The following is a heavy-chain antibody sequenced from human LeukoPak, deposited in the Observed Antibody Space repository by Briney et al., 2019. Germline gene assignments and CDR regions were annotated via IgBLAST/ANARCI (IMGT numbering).Heavy chain of an antibody. J-gene: IGHJ6*03. CDR2: INHSGST. V-gene: IGHV4-34*01. CDR3: ARTTEGGYTYNYLYYYYMDV. Sequence: PSETLSLTCAVYGGSFSGYYWSWIRQPPGKGLEWIGEINHSGSTNYNPSLKSRVTISVDTSKNQFSLKLSSVTAAETAVYFCARTTEGGYTYNYLYYYYMDVWGKGTTVTISS. D-gene: IGHD5-18*01. CDR1: GGSFSGYY.